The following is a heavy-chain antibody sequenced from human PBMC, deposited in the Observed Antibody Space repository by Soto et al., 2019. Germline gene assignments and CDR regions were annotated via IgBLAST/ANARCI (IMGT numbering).Heavy chain of an antibody. CDR2: IFSNNER. V-gene: IGHV2-26*03. CDR3: ARLVADSSWYHYGLDV. Sequence: QVTLKESGPVLVKATETLTLTCNISGFSLTTGRMGVSWIRQPPGKALEWVALIFSNNERSYSTSLQSRLSISDDTPKSQVVLTMTNVDPVDTATYFCARLVADSSWYHYGLDVWGQGTTVTV. CDR1: GFSLTTGRMG. J-gene: IGHJ6*02. D-gene: IGHD6-13*01.